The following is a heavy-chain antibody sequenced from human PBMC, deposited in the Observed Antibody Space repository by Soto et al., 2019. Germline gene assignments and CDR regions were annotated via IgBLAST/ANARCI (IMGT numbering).Heavy chain of an antibody. CDR2: INHSGST. Sequence: QVQLQQWGAGLLKPSETLSLTCAVYGGSFSGYYWSWIRQPPGKGLEWIGEINHSGSTNYNPSLKSRVTISVDTSKNQFSLKLSSVTAADTAVYYCARGIGIFRGPQGFDPWGQGTLVTVSS. V-gene: IGHV4-34*01. J-gene: IGHJ5*02. CDR3: ARGIGIFRGPQGFDP. CDR1: GGSFSGYY. D-gene: IGHD2-15*01.